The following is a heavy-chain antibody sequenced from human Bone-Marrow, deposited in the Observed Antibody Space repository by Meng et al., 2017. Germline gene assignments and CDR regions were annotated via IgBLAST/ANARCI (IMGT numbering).Heavy chain of an antibody. J-gene: IGHJ4*02. CDR2: ISSSGSTI. CDR3: ARTYSSGWYYFDY. V-gene: IGHV3-48*03. Sequence: GESLKISCAASGFAFGAYVMGWVRQAPGKGLEWVSYISSSGSTIYYADSVNGRFTISRDNAKNSLYLQMNSLRAEDTAVYYCARTYSSGWYYFDYWGQGTLVTVSS. CDR1: GFAFGAYV. D-gene: IGHD6-19*01.